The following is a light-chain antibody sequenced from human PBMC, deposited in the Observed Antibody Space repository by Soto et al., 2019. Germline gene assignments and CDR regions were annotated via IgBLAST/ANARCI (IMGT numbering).Light chain of an antibody. CDR2: GNS. V-gene: IGLV1-40*01. J-gene: IGLJ3*02. CDR3: QCYDSSLSGWV. Sequence: QAVLTQPPSVSGAPGQRVTISCTGSSSNIGAGYDVHWYQQLPGTAPKLLISGNSNRPSGVPDRFSGSKCGTSASLAITGRQAEDEADYYCQCYDSSLSGWVFGGGTKLTVL. CDR1: SSNIGAGYD.